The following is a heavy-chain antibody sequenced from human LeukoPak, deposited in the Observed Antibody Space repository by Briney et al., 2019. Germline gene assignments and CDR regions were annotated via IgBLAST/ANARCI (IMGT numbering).Heavy chain of an antibody. CDR3: ANGFSPDY. Sequence: GGSLRLSCAASGFTFSSYAMTWVRQAPGKGLEWVSGISDSGDGTYYADSVKGRFTISRDDSKNTLYLQMNSLRDEDTALYYCANGFSPDYGGQGTLVTVSS. CDR2: ISDSGDGT. J-gene: IGHJ4*02. V-gene: IGHV3-23*01. CDR1: GFTFSSYA.